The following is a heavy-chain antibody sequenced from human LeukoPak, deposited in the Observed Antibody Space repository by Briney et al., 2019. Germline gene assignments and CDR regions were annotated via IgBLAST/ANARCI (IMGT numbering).Heavy chain of an antibody. Sequence: ASVKVSCRASGYTFIAYYMHWVRQAPGQGLEWMGWINPSSGGTNYAQKFQGRVTMTRDTSISTAYMELSRLRSDDTAVYYCARGRGGSYYSFDYWGQGTLVTVSS. D-gene: IGHD1-26*01. CDR2: INPSSGGT. J-gene: IGHJ4*02. V-gene: IGHV1-2*02. CDR3: ARGRGGSYYSFDY. CDR1: GYTFIAYY.